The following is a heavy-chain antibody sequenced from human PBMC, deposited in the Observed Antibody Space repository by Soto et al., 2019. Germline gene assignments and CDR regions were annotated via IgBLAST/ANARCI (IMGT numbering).Heavy chain of an antibody. V-gene: IGHV4-59*08. CDR1: GASISSYY. CDR3: ARHERQHLDS. Sequence: SETLSLTCTVSGASISSYYWSWIRQPPGKGLEWIGYIFYSGSTNYNPSLKSRVTISVDTSKNQFSLKLSSVTAADTAVYYCARHERQHLDSWGQGTLVTVSS. J-gene: IGHJ4*02. CDR2: IFYSGST. D-gene: IGHD6-13*01.